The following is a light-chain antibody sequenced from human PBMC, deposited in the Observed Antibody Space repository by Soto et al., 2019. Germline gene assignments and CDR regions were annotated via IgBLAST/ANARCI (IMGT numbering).Light chain of an antibody. J-gene: IGLJ3*02. Sequence: QSALTQPRSVSGSPGQSVTISCTGTSSDVGDYNYVSWYEQRPGKAPKVMIYDVSRRPSGVPDRFSGSKSGNTASLTISGLQAEDEADYYCCSYAGSYTGVFGGGTQLTVL. CDR3: CSYAGSYTGV. CDR2: DVS. CDR1: SSDVGDYNY. V-gene: IGLV2-11*01.